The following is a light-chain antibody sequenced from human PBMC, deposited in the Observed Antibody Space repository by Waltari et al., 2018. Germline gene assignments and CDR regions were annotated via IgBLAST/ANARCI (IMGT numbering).Light chain of an antibody. CDR2: DVS. V-gene: IGLV2-23*02. J-gene: IGLJ2*01. CDR1: SSDVGGYNY. CDR3: CSYAGSSTFVV. Sequence: QSALTQPASVSGSPGQSTTIPCTGTSSDVGGYNYVSWYQQHPGKAPKLMIYDVSKRPSGVSNRFSGSKSGNTASLTISGLQAEDEADYYCCSYAGSSTFVVFGGGTKLTVL.